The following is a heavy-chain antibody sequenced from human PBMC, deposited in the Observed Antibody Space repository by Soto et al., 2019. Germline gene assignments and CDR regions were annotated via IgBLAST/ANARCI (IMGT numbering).Heavy chain of an antibody. J-gene: IGHJ4*02. CDR1: GFTFSDCA. Sequence: PGGSLRLSCGGSGFTFSDCAMSWVRQAPGKGLEWVSGISGTGRSTFYADSVKDRFTISRDNSKNTVYLQMTSLRAEDTAVYYCAKGNTSGWYFFDYWGQGTLVTVSS. D-gene: IGHD6-19*01. CDR2: ISGTGRST. V-gene: IGHV3-23*01. CDR3: AKGNTSGWYFFDY.